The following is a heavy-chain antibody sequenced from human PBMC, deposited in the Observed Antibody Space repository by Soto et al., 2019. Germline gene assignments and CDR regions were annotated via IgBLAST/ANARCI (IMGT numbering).Heavy chain of an antibody. CDR2: IYYSGST. CDR1: GGSISSSSYY. J-gene: IGHJ4*02. Sequence: SETLSLTCTVSGGSISSSSYYWGWIRQPPGKGLEWIGSIYYSGSTYYNPSLKSRVTISVDTSKNQFSLKLSSVTAADTAVYYCARHLYYYDSSGYFPFDYWGQGTLLTVSS. V-gene: IGHV4-39*01. CDR3: ARHLYYYDSSGYFPFDY. D-gene: IGHD3-22*01.